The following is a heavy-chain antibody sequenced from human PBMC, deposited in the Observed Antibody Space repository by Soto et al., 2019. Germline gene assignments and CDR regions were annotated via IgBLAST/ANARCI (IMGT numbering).Heavy chain of an antibody. Sequence: SETLSLTCTVSGGSISSYYWSWIRQPPGKGLEWIGYIYYSGSTNYNPSLKSRVTISVDTSKNQFSLKLSSVTAADTAVYYRAKLTGGLGPYADYWGQGTLVTVSS. D-gene: IGHD7-27*01. CDR1: GGSISSYY. V-gene: IGHV4-59*01. CDR3: AKLTGGLGPYADY. CDR2: IYYSGST. J-gene: IGHJ4*02.